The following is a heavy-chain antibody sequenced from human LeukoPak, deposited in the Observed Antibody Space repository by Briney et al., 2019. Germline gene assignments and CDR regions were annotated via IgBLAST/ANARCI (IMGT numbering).Heavy chain of an antibody. CDR1: GFTFSSYA. D-gene: IGHD2-21*01. V-gene: IGHV3-23*01. J-gene: IGHJ4*02. CDR2: ISGSGGST. Sequence: GGSLRLSCAASGFTFSSYAMSWVRQAPGKGLEWVSAISGSGGSTYYTDSVKGRFTISRDNAKNSLFLQMNSLRAEDTAVYYCANQHMDYFDYWGQGTLVTVSS. CDR3: ANQHMDYFDY.